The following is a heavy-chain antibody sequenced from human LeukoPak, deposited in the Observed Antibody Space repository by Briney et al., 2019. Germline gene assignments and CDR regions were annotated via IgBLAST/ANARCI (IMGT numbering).Heavy chain of an antibody. J-gene: IGHJ5*02. CDR1: GFTFSSYG. CDR2: IWYDGSNK. Sequence: GGPLRLSCAASGFTFSSYGMHWVRQAPGKGLEWVAVIWYDGSNKYYADSVKGRFTISRDNSKNTLYLQMNSLRAEDTAVYYCARGTTGTGGWFDPWGQGTLVTVS. D-gene: IGHD1-1*01. V-gene: IGHV3-33*01. CDR3: ARGTTGTGGWFDP.